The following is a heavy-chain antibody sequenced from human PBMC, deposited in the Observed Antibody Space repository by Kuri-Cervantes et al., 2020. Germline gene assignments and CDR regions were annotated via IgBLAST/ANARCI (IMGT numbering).Heavy chain of an antibody. Sequence: GESLKISCVASGFTFSSYSMNWVRQAPGKGLEWVSSITSSSYYIYYADSVKGRFTISRDNAKNSLYLQMNSLRAEDTAVYYCARDAGPVVYYFDYWGQGTLVTVSS. CDR3: ARDAGPVVYYFDY. CDR1: GFTFSSYS. D-gene: IGHD6-13*01. J-gene: IGHJ4*02. V-gene: IGHV3-21*01. CDR2: ITSSSYYI.